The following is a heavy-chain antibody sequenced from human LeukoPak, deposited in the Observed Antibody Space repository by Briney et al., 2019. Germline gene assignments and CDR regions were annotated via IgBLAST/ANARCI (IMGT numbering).Heavy chain of an antibody. D-gene: IGHD6-19*01. CDR2: IKQDGTEK. CDR1: GFTLSSYW. CDR3: ARGHSSGWPYFDY. Sequence: GGSLRLSCAASGFTLSSYWMSWVRQAPGKGLEWVAIIKQDGTEKYYVDSVKGRFTISRDNAKNSLYLQMNSLRAEDTAVYYCARGHSSGWPYFDYWGQGTLVTVSS. J-gene: IGHJ4*02. V-gene: IGHV3-7*05.